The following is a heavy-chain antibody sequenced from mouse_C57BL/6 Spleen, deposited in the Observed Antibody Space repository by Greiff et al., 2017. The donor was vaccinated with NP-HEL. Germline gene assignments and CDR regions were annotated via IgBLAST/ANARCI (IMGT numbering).Heavy chain of an antibody. J-gene: IGHJ1*03. CDR1: GYTFTGYW. CDR2: ILPGSVST. D-gene: IGHD1-1*01. Sequence: VHLVESGAELMKPGASVKLSCKATGYTFTGYWIEWVKQRPGPGLEWIGEILPGSVSTNYNEKFKGKATFTADTSSNTADMQLSSLTTEDSAIYYCARRYYGSSYWYFDVWGTGTTVTVSS. V-gene: IGHV1-9*01. CDR3: ARRYYGSSYWYFDV.